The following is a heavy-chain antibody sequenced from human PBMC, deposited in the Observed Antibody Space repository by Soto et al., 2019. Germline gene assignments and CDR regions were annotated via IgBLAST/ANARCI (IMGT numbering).Heavy chain of an antibody. J-gene: IGHJ4*02. CDR2: ISGYNGNT. Sequence: QVQLVQSGAEVKKPGASVKVSCKASGYTFTIYGISWVRQAPGQGLEWMGWISGYNGNTDYAQNLQDRVTLTTDASTSSVYMELRSLRSEDTAVYYCARVEYYDSSGYYGYWGQGPRITVSS. CDR3: ARVEYYDSSGYYGY. CDR1: GYTFTIYG. V-gene: IGHV1-18*04. D-gene: IGHD3-22*01.